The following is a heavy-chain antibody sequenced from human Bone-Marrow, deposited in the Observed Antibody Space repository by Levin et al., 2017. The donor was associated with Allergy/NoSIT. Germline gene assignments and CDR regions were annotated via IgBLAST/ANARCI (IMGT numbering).Heavy chain of an antibody. Sequence: GESLKISCAASGFTFSDHYMDWVRQAPGKGLEWVGRTRNKANSYTTEYAASVKGRFTISRDDSKNSLYLQMNSLKTEDTAVYYCARDRGGALDYWGQGTLVTVSS. D-gene: IGHD3-16*01. CDR3: ARDRGGALDY. CDR2: TRNKANSYTT. V-gene: IGHV3-72*01. CDR1: GFTFSDHY. J-gene: IGHJ4*02.